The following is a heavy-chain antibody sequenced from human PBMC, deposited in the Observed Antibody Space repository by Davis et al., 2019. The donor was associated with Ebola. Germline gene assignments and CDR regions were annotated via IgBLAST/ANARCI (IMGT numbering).Heavy chain of an antibody. CDR1: GYTFTGYY. Sequence: ASVKVSCKASGYTFTGYYMHWVRQAPGQGLEWMGWINPNSGGTNYAQKFQGWVTMTRDTSISTAYMELSRLRSDDTAVYYCARDLGYDYIWGSYRLGQFDYWGQGTLVTVSS. J-gene: IGHJ4*02. D-gene: IGHD3-16*02. CDR2: INPNSGGT. V-gene: IGHV1-2*04. CDR3: ARDLGYDYIWGSYRLGQFDY.